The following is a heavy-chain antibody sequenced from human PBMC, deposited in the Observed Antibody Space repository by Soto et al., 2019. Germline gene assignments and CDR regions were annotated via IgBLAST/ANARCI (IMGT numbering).Heavy chain of an antibody. D-gene: IGHD4-17*01. CDR1: GFSLSTIELG. CDR3: ARALRFHNWYDP. CDR2: IYWDDDK. V-gene: IGHV2-5*02. J-gene: IGHJ5*02. Sequence: SGPTLVNPTQTLTLTCTFSGFSLSTIELGVGWIRQPPGKALEWLGVIYWDDDKRYSPSLKGRLTITKDTSRNQVVLIMTNMDPVDTATYYCARALRFHNWYDPGGRGTLVHRLL.